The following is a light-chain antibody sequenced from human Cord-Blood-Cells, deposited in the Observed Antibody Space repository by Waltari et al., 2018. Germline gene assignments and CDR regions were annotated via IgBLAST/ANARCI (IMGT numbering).Light chain of an antibody. CDR2: DAS. CDR3: QQYDNLT. Sequence: DIQMTQSPSSLSASVGDRVTITCQASQDISNYLNWYQQKPGKAPKLLIYDASNLETGVPSRFSGSGSGTDFTFTISSLQPEDIAIYYCQQYDNLTFGGGTKVEIK. V-gene: IGKV1-33*01. CDR1: QDISNY. J-gene: IGKJ4*01.